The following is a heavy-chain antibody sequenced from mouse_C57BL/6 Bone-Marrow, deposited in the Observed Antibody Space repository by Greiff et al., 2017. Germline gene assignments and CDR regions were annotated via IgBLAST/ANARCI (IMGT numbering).Heavy chain of an antibody. V-gene: IGHV1-59*01. J-gene: IGHJ2*01. CDR2: IDPSDSYT. CDR1: GYTFTSYW. Sequence: QVQLQQPGAELVRPGTSVKLSCKASGYTFTSYWMHWVKQRPGQGLEWIGVIDPSDSYTNYNQKFKGKATLTVDPSSSTAYMQLSSLTSEDSAVYYCAREGLLWGQGTTLTVSS. CDR3: AREGLL. D-gene: IGHD1-1*01.